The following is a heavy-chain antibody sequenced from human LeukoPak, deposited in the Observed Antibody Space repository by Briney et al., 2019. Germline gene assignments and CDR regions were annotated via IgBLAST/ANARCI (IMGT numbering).Heavy chain of an antibody. CDR2: IYDSGST. V-gene: IGHV4-31*03. Sequence: TVSLTCTVSGGSISSGGYYWSWIRQHPGKGLEWIGYIYDSGSTYSNPSLKSRLTISLDTSKNHFSLKLTSVTAADTAVYYCARGSYPQRDWDTDWFDPWGQGTLVTLSS. J-gene: IGHJ5*02. CDR3: ARGSYPQRDWDTDWFDP. D-gene: IGHD3/OR15-3a*01. CDR1: GGSISSGGYY.